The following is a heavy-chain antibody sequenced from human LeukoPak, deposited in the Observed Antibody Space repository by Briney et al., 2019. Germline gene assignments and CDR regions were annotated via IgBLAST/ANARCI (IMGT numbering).Heavy chain of an antibody. V-gene: IGHV1-46*01. J-gene: IGHJ6*02. CDR1: GYTFTSYY. Sequence: ASVKVSCKASGYTFTSYYMHWVRQAPGQGLEWMGIINPSGGSTSYAQKFQGRVTMTRDTSTSTVYMELSSLRSEDTAVYYCARCSVPAANYYYGMDVWGQGTTVTVSS. CDR3: ARCSVPAANYYYGMDV. CDR2: INPSGGST. D-gene: IGHD2-2*01.